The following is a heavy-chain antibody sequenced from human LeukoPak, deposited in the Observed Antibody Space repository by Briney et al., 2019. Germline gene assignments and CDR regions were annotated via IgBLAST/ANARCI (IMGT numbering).Heavy chain of an antibody. V-gene: IGHV3-48*01. CDR2: ISSSSSTI. CDR1: GFTFSSYS. J-gene: IGHJ4*02. Sequence: GGSLRLSCAASGFTFSSYSMNWVRQAPGKGLEWVSYISSSSSTIYYADSVKGRFTISRDNSKNTLYLQMNSLRAEDTAVYYCAKAPRDLYYFDYWGQGTLVTVSS. CDR3: AKAPRDLYYFDY.